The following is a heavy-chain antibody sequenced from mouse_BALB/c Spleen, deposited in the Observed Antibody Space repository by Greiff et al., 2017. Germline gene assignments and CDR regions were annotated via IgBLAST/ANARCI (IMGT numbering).Heavy chain of an antibody. CDR1: GFSLTSYG. D-gene: IGHD3-2*01. J-gene: IGHJ4*01. CDR3: AREGETTRGYYAMDY. Sequence: VHLVESGPGLVAPSQSLSITCTVSGFSLTSYGVHWVRQPPGKGLEWLGVIWAGGSTNYNSALMSRLSISKDNSKSQVFLKMNSLQTDDTAMYYCAREGETTRGYYAMDYWGQGTSVTVSS. CDR2: IWAGGST. V-gene: IGHV2-9*02.